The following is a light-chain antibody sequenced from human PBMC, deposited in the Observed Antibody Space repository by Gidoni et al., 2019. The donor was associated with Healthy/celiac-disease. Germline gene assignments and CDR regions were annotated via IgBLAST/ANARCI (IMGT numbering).Light chain of an antibody. Sequence: SQSVSSNLAWYQQKPGQAHRLLIYGASTRATGIPARFSGSGSGTEFTLTISSLQSEDFAVYYCQQYNNWPPWTFGQGTKLEIK. CDR2: GAS. J-gene: IGKJ2*02. CDR3: QQYNNWPPWT. V-gene: IGKV3-15*01. CDR1: QSVSSN.